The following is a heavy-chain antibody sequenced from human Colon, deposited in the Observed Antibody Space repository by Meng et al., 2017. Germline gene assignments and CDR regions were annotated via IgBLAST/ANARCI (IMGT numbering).Heavy chain of an antibody. Sequence: QVQLPWSVPGLVRPSETLSLTCTVSGGSVSSGDYYWSWIRQPPGKGLEWLGYVYYTGNTNYNPSLKNRVTISLDTSNNQFSLKLTSMTAADAAIYYCARVNGDFDEAWFDPWGQGTLVTVSS. CDR3: ARVNGDFDEAWFDP. J-gene: IGHJ5*02. CDR1: GGSVSSGDYY. CDR2: VYYTGNT. V-gene: IGHV4-61*08. D-gene: IGHD2-21*02.